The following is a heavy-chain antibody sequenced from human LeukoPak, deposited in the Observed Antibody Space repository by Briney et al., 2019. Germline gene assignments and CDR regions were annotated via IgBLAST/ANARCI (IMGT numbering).Heavy chain of an antibody. V-gene: IGHV3-48*01. CDR2: ISSSSSTI. CDR1: GFTFSSYV. D-gene: IGHD6-13*01. Sequence: PGGSLRLSCLASGFTFSSYVMNWVRQAPGKGVEWGSYISSSSSTIYYADSVKGRFTISRDNAKNSLYLQMNSLRAEDTAVYYCARASVASSWAYYYYMDVWGKGTTVTVSS. J-gene: IGHJ6*03. CDR3: ARASVASSWAYYYYMDV.